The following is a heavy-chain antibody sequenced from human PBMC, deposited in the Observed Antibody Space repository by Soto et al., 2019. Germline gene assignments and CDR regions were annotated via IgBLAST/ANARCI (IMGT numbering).Heavy chain of an antibody. D-gene: IGHD3-16*01. J-gene: IGHJ4*02. V-gene: IGHV4-30-4*01. Sequence: PSETLSLTCTLSGGSTSSDNYWSWIRQPPGKGLEWIGHIYYSGNTDYNPSLKSRLAISIDTSKNQFSLKLSSVTAADTAVYFCAREGGESSDGLYYFDSWGQGSLVTVSS. CDR1: GGSTSSDNY. CDR2: IYYSGNT. CDR3: AREGGESSDGLYYFDS.